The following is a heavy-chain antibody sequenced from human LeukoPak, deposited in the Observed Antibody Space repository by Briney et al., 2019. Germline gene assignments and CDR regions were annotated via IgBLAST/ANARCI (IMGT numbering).Heavy chain of an antibody. CDR2: IDHSGST. J-gene: IGHJ6*02. D-gene: IGHD6-19*01. Sequence: SETLSLTCAVYGGSFSGYYWSWIRQPPRKGLEWIGEIDHSGSTNNNPSLKSRVTISVDTSKNQFSLKLSSVTAADTAVYYCAGMSIAVAGDYYYYYGMDVWGQGTTVTVSS. CDR1: GGSFSGYY. CDR3: AGMSIAVAGDYYYYYGMDV. V-gene: IGHV4-34*01.